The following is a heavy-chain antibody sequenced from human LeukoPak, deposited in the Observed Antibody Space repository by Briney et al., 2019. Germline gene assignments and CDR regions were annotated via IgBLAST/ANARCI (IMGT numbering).Heavy chain of an antibody. CDR2: ISAYNGNT. Sequence: GASVKVSCKASGYTFTSYGISWVRQAPGQGLEWMGWISAYNGNTNYAQKLQGRVTMTTDTSTSTAYMELRSLRSDDTAVHYCARSGLLWFGELLSPPDDDAFDIWGQGTMVTVSS. D-gene: IGHD3-10*01. V-gene: IGHV1-18*01. J-gene: IGHJ3*02. CDR1: GYTFTSYG. CDR3: ARSGLLWFGELLSPPDDDAFDI.